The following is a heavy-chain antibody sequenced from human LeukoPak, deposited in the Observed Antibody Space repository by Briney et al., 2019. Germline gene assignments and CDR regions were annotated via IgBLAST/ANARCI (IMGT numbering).Heavy chain of an antibody. Sequence: PGGSLRLSCVASGFTVSSNYMSWVRQAPGKGLEWVSVIYSGGSTYYADSVKGRFTISRDNSKNTLYLQMNSLRAEDTAVYYCNYDFWSGNDYWGQGTLVTVSS. D-gene: IGHD3-3*01. V-gene: IGHV3-53*01. CDR1: GFTVSSNY. CDR2: IYSGGST. J-gene: IGHJ4*02. CDR3: NYDFWSGNDY.